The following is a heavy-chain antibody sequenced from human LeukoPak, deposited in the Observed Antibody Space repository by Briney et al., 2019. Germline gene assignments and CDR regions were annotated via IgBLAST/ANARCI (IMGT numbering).Heavy chain of an antibody. J-gene: IGHJ4*02. CDR3: AREGELAPYFDY. Sequence: GGSLRLSCAAAGFNFSDYAIYWVRQAPGKGLEWVAVISYDGRNKYYADSVKGRFTISRDNAKNSLYLQMNSLRAEDTAVYYCAREGELAPYFDYWGQGTLVTVSS. CDR2: ISYDGRNK. D-gene: IGHD1-7*01. CDR1: GFNFSDYA. V-gene: IGHV3-30*04.